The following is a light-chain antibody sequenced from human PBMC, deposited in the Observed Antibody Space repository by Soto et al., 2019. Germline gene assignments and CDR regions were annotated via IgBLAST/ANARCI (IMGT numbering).Light chain of an antibody. Sequence: DIQRTQSPSTLSASVGDRVTITCRASQSITDWLAWYQQKPGKATKFLIYKASNLEGGVPSRFSGSGSGTDSTHNINSVQLDDFATYYCDKWDDLLWTFVQGNKVEI. CDR2: KAS. CDR1: QSITDW. J-gene: IGKJ1*01. V-gene: IGKV1-5*03. CDR3: DKWDDLLWT.